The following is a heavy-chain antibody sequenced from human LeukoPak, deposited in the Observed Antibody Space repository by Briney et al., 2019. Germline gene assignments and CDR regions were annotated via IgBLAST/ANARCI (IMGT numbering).Heavy chain of an antibody. D-gene: IGHD2-15*01. V-gene: IGHV3-53*01. Sequence: GGSLRLSCAASGFTFSSSYMYWVRQAPGKGLEWVSFFYRGDSTYYAESVRGRFTISRDNSKNTLYLLMNSLIPEDTAVYYCAREVVSTPSYFDSWGQGTLVTVSS. CDR3: AREVVSTPSYFDS. J-gene: IGHJ4*02. CDR2: FYRGDST. CDR1: GFTFSSSY.